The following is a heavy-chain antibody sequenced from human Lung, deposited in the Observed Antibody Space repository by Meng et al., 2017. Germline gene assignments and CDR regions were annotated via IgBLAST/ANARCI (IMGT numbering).Heavy chain of an antibody. CDR1: GGSITSSTW. CDR3: ARFDISSSGRGDY. J-gene: IGHJ4*02. CDR2: IFHSGST. D-gene: IGHD1-26*01. Sequence: QGQRHGSGPGLVKPSGTLPLPCAVSGGSITSSTWWSWVRQTPGKGLEWFGEIFHSGSTNYNPPLESRVTISVDKSKNQFSLKVYSVTAADTATYYCARFDISSSGRGDYWGQGILVTVSS. V-gene: IGHV4-4*02.